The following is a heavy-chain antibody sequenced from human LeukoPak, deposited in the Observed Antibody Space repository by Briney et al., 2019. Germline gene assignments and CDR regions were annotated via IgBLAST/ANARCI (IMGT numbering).Heavy chain of an antibody. D-gene: IGHD5-12*01. V-gene: IGHV4-34*01. CDR3: ARQSAYARDY. CDR1: GESFSGYY. Sequence: KSSETLSLTCAVYGESFSGYYWNWIRQPPGKGLEWIGEINHSGSTTNHNPSLKGRVTMSVDTSKNQFSLKMTSVTAADTAVYYCARQSAYARDYWGQGTLVIVSS. J-gene: IGHJ4*02. CDR2: INHSGSTT.